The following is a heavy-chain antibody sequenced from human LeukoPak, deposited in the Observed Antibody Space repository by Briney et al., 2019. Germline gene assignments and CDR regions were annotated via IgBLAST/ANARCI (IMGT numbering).Heavy chain of an antibody. V-gene: IGHV4-39*07. CDR3: ARLSLKVLEWSPTKGKETHY. D-gene: IGHD3-3*01. J-gene: IGHJ4*02. Sequence: SETLSLTCTVSGGSISSSSYYWGWIRQPPGKGLEWIGSIYHSGSTYYNPSLKSRVTISVDTSKNQFSLKLSSVTAADTAVYYCARLSLKVLEWSPTKGKETHYWGQGTLVTVSS. CDR2: IYHSGST. CDR1: GGSISSSSYY.